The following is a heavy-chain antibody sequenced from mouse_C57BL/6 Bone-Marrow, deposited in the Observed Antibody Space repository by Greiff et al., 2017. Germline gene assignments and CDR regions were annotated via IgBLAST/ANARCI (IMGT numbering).Heavy chain of an antibody. J-gene: IGHJ2*01. CDR3: ARSFSYWYFDY. Sequence: QVQLQQSGAELVKPGASVKLSCKASGYTFTNYCMQWVKQRPGQGLEWIGEIDPSDGYTNYNQKFKGKATLTVDTSSSTAYMQLSSLTSEDSAVYYCARSFSYWYFDYGGQGTTLTVSS. CDR2: IDPSDGYT. V-gene: IGHV1-50*01. D-gene: IGHD2-10*01. CDR1: GYTFTNYC.